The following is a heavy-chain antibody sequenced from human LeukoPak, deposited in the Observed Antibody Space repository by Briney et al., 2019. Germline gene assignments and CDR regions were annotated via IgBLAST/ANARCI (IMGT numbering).Heavy chain of an antibody. Sequence: SETLSLTCTVSGGSISSYYWSWIRQPPGKGLEWIGYIYYSGSTNYNPSLKSRVTISVDTSKNQFSLKLSSVTAADTAVYYCARAGSGWYVDYWGQGTLVTVSS. V-gene: IGHV4-59*01. CDR2: IYYSGST. CDR1: GGSISSYY. J-gene: IGHJ4*02. D-gene: IGHD6-19*01. CDR3: ARAGSGWYVDY.